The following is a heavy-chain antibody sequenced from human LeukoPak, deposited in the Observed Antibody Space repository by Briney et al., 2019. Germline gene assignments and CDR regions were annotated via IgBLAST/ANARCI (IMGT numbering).Heavy chain of an antibody. D-gene: IGHD1-26*01. CDR1: GASISDYY. Sequence: SETLSLTCSVSGASISDYYWSWLRQPPGRGVEWIGYVYSSGTTSSNPSLKSRVTMSLDTSKSQFSLRLTSVIAADTAVYYCAREHSESYYTFDYWGQGTLVTVSS. CDR2: VYSSGTT. CDR3: AREHSESYYTFDY. J-gene: IGHJ4*02. V-gene: IGHV4-59*01.